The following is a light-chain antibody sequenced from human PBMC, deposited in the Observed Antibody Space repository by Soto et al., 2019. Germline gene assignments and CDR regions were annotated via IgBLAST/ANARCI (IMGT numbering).Light chain of an antibody. CDR1: PAIATF. CDR2: GAS. V-gene: IGKV1-9*01. Sequence: IQLPHSASSLSASVLYIFTIICLASPAIATFLAWYQQKPGTAPKLLIYGASTLQSGVPSRFSGSGSGTDFTLTISSLQPEDFATYYCQHLNGYPRNFGPGTRVDIK. CDR3: QHLNGYPRN. J-gene: IGKJ3*01.